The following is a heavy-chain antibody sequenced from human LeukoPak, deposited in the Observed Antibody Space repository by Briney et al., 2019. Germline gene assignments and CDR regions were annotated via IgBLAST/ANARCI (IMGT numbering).Heavy chain of an antibody. CDR3: ARGRIASRPGD. V-gene: IGHV4-39*02. J-gene: IGHJ4*02. CDR2: LSYSGST. CDR1: RDSISSSSYY. D-gene: IGHD6-6*01. Sequence: PSETLSLTCTVSRDSISSSSYYWGWIRQPPGKGLEWIGSLSYSGSTYYNPSLKSRVTISVDASKNQFSLRLSSVTAADTAVYYCARGRIASRPGDWGQGTLVTVSS.